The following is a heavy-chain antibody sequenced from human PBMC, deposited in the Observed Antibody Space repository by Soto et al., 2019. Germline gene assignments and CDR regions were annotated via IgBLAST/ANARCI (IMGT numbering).Heavy chain of an antibody. CDR1: GGSISSYY. D-gene: IGHD6-13*01. J-gene: IGHJ5*02. Sequence: SETLSLTCTVSGGSISSYYWSWIRQPPGKGLEWIGYIYYSGSTNYNPSHKSQVTISVDTSKYQSSLKLSSVSAADTAVYYCAREAGWGFDPWGKGTLVTVFS. CDR3: AREAGWGFDP. V-gene: IGHV4-59*01. CDR2: IYYSGST.